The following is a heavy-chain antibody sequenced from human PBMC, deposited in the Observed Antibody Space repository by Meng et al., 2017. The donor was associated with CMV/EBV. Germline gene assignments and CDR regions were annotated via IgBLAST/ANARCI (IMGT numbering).Heavy chain of an antibody. Sequence: GGSLRLSCAASGFTFSSYAMPWVRQAPGKGLEWVAVISYDGSNKYYADSVKGRFTISRDNSKNTLYLQMNSLRAEDTAVYYCARVGWTGTTGGYWGQGTLVTVSS. D-gene: IGHD1-7*01. CDR1: GFTFSSYA. J-gene: IGHJ4*02. CDR3: ARVGWTGTTGGY. V-gene: IGHV3-30*04. CDR2: ISYDGSNK.